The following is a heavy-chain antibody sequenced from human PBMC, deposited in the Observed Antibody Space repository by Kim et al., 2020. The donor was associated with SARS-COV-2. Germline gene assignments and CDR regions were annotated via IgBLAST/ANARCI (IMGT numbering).Heavy chain of an antibody. J-gene: IGHJ3*02. D-gene: IGHD3-22*01. CDR1: GGSISSGGYY. Sequence: SETLSLTCTVSGGSISSGGYYWSWIRQHPGKGLEWIGYIYYSGSTYYNPSLKSRVTISVDTSKNQFSLKLSSVTAADTAVYYCARGENYYDSSGTTGAFDIWGQGTMVTVSS. V-gene: IGHV4-31*03. CDR2: IYYSGST. CDR3: ARGENYYDSSGTTGAFDI.